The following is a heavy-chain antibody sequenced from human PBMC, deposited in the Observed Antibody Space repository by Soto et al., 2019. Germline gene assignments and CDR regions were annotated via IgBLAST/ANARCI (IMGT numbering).Heavy chain of an antibody. CDR3: ARDQGGTTLYYHGMDV. J-gene: IGHJ6*02. D-gene: IGHD1-7*01. Sequence: QVQLVESGGGVVQPGRSLRLSCAASGFTFSSYAMHWVRQAPGQGREWVALISYDGSNKYYADSVKGRFTISRDNSKNTLYLQMNSLRPEDTAVYHCARDQGGTTLYYHGMDVWGQGTTVTVSS. CDR2: ISYDGSNK. CDR1: GFTFSSYA. V-gene: IGHV3-30-3*01.